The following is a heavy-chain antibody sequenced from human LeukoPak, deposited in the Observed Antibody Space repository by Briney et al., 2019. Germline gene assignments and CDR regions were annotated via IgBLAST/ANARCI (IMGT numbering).Heavy chain of an antibody. CDR2: ISSSSSYI. CDR1: GFTFRSYN. CDR3: ARGASRADY. V-gene: IGHV3-21*01. J-gene: IGHJ4*02. Sequence: GGSLRLSCAASGFTFRSYNMNWVRQAPGKRPEWVSSISSSSSYIYYADSVKGRFAISRDNAKNSLYLQMNSLRAEDTALYYCARGASRADYWGQGTLVTVSS.